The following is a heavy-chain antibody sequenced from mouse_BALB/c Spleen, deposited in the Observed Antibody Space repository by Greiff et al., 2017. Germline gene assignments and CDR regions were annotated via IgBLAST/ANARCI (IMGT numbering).Heavy chain of an antibody. CDR1: GFTFSSYG. J-gene: IGHJ4*01. CDR2: INSNGGST. CDR3: AREDDYDAMDY. Sequence: EVKLVESGGGLVQPGGSLKLSCAASGFTFSSYGMSWVRQTPDKRLELVATINSNGGSTYYPDSVKGRFTISRDNAKNTLYLQMSSLKSEDTAMYYCAREDDYDAMDYWGQGTSVTVSS. V-gene: IGHV5-6-3*01.